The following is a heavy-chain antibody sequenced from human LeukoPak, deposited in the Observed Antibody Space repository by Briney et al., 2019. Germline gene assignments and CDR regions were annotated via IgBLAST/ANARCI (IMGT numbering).Heavy chain of an antibody. Sequence: SETLSLTCTVSGGSIGTYHWSWVRQPPGKGLEWIGYIFDSGSPNYRPALKSRATISLDTSKNQVSLRLQSATAADTAIYYCARHDDNGWYFFDIRGKGTLVTVSS. J-gene: IGHJ4*02. CDR1: GGSIGTYH. V-gene: IGHV4-59*08. CDR3: ARHDDNGWYFFDI. CDR2: IFDSGSP. D-gene: IGHD6-19*01.